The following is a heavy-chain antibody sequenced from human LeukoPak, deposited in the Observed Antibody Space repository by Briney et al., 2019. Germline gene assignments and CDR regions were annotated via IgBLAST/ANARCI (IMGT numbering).Heavy chain of an antibody. Sequence: ASVKVSCKASRYTFTDYYMHWVRQAPGKGLEWMGWINPNSGGTNYAQKFQGRVTMTRDTSIRTAYMELSSLRSDDTAMYYCASGPSAFDYWGQGTLVTVSS. CDR3: ASGPSAFDY. V-gene: IGHV1-2*02. J-gene: IGHJ4*02. CDR1: RYTFTDYY. CDR2: INPNSGGT.